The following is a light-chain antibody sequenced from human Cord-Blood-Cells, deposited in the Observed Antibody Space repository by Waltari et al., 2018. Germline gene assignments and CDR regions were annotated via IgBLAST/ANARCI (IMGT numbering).Light chain of an antibody. Sequence: DIQMTQSPSPLSASVGDRVTITCQASQDISNYLNWYQQKPGKAPTLLIYDASNLETGFPSRFSGSGSGKDFTFTISSLQPEDIATYYCQPYDNLPVPFGGGTKVAIK. CDR2: DAS. J-gene: IGKJ4*01. CDR1: QDISNY. V-gene: IGKV1-33*01. CDR3: QPYDNLPVP.